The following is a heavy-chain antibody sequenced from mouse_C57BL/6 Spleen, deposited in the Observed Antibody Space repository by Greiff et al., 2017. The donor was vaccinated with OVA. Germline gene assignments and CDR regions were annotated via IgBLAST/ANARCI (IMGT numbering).Heavy chain of an antibody. D-gene: IGHD4-1*01. V-gene: IGHV5-4*01. CDR1: GFTFSSYA. CDR2: ISDGGSYT. Sequence: DVHLVESGGGLVKPGGSLKLSCAASGFTFSSYAMSWVRQTPEKRLEWVATISDGGSYTYYPDNVKGRFTISRDNAKNNLYLQMSHLKSEDTAMYYCARDGRDWYFDVWGTGTTVTVSS. CDR3: ARDGRDWYFDV. J-gene: IGHJ1*03.